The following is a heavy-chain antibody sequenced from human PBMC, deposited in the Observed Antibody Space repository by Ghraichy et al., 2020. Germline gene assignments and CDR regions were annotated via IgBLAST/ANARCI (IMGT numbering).Heavy chain of an antibody. J-gene: IGHJ4*02. Sequence: ASVTVSCKASGYTFKSYNMHWVRQAPGQRLEWMGWINVGNGNTKYSQKLQGRVTITRDTSATTVYMELSRLTSEDTAVYYCARDFPPPGWYTLGPGDYWGQGTLVTVSS. D-gene: IGHD6-19*01. CDR3: ARDFPPPGWYTLGPGDY. V-gene: IGHV1-3*01. CDR2: INVGNGNT. CDR1: GYTFKSYN.